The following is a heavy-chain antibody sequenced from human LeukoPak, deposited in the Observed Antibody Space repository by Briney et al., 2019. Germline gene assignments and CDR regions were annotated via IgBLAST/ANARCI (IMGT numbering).Heavy chain of an antibody. V-gene: IGHV4-4*07. Sequence: SETLSLTCNVSGGSIRGYYWSWIRQPAGKGLEWIGRIYTSGSTNYNPSLKSRVTMSVDTSKNQFSLKLSSVTAADTAVYYCARVRLYYGSGPFFDYWGQGTLVTVSS. CDR1: GGSIRGYY. J-gene: IGHJ4*02. D-gene: IGHD3-10*01. CDR2: IYTSGST. CDR3: ARVRLYYGSGPFFDY.